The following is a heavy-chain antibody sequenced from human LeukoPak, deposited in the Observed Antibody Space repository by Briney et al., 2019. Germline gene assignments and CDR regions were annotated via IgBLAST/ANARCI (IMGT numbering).Heavy chain of an antibody. Sequence: SETLSLTCTVSGYSISSGYYWGWIRQPPGKGLEWIGSIYHSGSTYYNPSLKSRVTISVDTSKNQFSLKLSSVTAADTAVYYCARARDSSGYSMTLTDPFDYWGQGTLVTVSS. J-gene: IGHJ4*02. CDR1: GYSISSGYY. V-gene: IGHV4-38-2*02. CDR2: IYHSGST. D-gene: IGHD3-22*01. CDR3: ARARDSSGYSMTLTDPFDY.